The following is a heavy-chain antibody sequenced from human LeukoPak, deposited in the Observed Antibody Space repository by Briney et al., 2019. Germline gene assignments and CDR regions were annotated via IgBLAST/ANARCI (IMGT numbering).Heavy chain of an antibody. CDR1: GGSISSGSYY. J-gene: IGHJ4*02. Sequence: SQPLSLTCTVSGGSISSGSYYWSSIRQPAGKGLEWIGRIYTSGSTNYNPSLKIRVTISVDTSKNQFSLKLSSVTAADTAVYYCARVLGYCSSTSCHTADYWGQGTLVTVSS. CDR2: IYTSGST. CDR3: ARVLGYCSSTSCHTADY. D-gene: IGHD2-2*01. V-gene: IGHV4-61*02.